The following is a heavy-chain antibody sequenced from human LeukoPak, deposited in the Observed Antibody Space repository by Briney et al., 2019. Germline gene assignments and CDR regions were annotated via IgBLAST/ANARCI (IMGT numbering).Heavy chain of an antibody. V-gene: IGHV3-66*02. D-gene: IGHD3-3*01. CDR2: LYSSGTT. Sequence: PGGSLRLSCAASGFSVSIKYMNWVRQAPGKGLEWVSILYSSGTTYYADSVKGRFTISRDDSKKTIYLQMNSLRPEDTAVYYCARPARRLTSSGIVIQHGFFDYWGQGTLVTVSA. CDR3: ARPARRLTSSGIVIQHGFFDY. J-gene: IGHJ4*02. CDR1: GFSVSIKY.